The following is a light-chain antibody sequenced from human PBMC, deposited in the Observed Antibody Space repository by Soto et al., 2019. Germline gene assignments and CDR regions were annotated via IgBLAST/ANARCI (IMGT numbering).Light chain of an antibody. CDR2: DVG. V-gene: IGLV2-14*01. Sequence: QSVLTQPASVSGSPGQSITISCTGTSSDIGGYNFVSWYQQHPGKAPKLLIYDVGNRPSGVSNRFSGSKSGNTASLTISGLQAEDEAHYYCNSYTTVSNYVFGTGTKVTVL. CDR3: NSYTTVSNYV. J-gene: IGLJ1*01. CDR1: SSDIGGYNF.